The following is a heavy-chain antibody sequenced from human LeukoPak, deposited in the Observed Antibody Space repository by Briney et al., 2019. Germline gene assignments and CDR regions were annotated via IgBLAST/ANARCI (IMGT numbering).Heavy chain of an antibody. CDR2: ISWNSGSI. D-gene: IGHD2-2*01. V-gene: IGHV3-9*01. Sequence: GGSLRLSCAASGFTFDDYAMHWVRQAPGKGLEWVSGISWNSGSIGYADSVKGRFTIFRDNAKNSLYLQMNSLRAEDTALYYCAKDRACSSTSCYPPYSSSSEFDYWGQGTLVTVSS. J-gene: IGHJ4*02. CDR1: GFTFDDYA. CDR3: AKDRACSSTSCYPPYSSSSEFDY.